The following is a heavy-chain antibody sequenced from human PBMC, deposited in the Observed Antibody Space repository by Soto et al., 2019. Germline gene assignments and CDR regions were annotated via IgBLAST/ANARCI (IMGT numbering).Heavy chain of an antibody. D-gene: IGHD3-9*01. V-gene: IGHV4-39*01. CDR2: IYYSGST. CDR3: ASYLRYFVGFDY. Sequence: SETMSLTCTVSGGSISSSIYYWGWLRKPPGKGLEWIGSIYYSGSTYYNPSLKSRVTISVDTSKNQFSLKLSSVTAADTAVYYCASYLRYFVGFDYWGQGTLVTVSS. J-gene: IGHJ4*02. CDR1: GGSISSSIYY.